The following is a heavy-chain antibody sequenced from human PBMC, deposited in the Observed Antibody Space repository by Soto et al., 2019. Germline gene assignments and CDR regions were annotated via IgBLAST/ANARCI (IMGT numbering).Heavy chain of an antibody. V-gene: IGHV4-39*01. Sequence: SETLSLTCTVSGDSITSNSYFWAWIRQPPGKGLEWIGSIYYSGSTYHNPSLKSRVTISVDTSKNQFSLKLSSVTAADTAVYYCARRYGSAIDYWGQGTLVTVSS. D-gene: IGHD1-26*01. CDR2: IYYSGST. J-gene: IGHJ4*02. CDR1: GDSITSNSYF. CDR3: ARRYGSAIDY.